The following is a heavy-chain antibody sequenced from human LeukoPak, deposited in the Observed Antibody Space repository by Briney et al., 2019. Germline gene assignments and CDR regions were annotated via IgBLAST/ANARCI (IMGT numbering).Heavy chain of an antibody. V-gene: IGHV1-18*01. J-gene: IGHJ4*02. D-gene: IGHD3-16*01. CDR1: GYTVTAYG. Sequence: ASVKVSCKASGYTVTAYGISWVRQAPGQGLEWMGWISANNGNTNYAQKVQGRVTMTRDTSTSTAYMELRSLRYDDTAVYYCSRDDGPFGGVRFDHWGQGTLVTVSS. CDR2: ISANNGNT. CDR3: SRDDGPFGGVRFDH.